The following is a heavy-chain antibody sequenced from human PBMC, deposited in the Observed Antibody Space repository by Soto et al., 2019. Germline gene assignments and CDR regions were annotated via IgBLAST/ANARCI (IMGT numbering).Heavy chain of an antibody. CDR3: ARGGSGSQRNWFDP. CDR2: ISSSSSTI. CDR1: GFTFSSYS. V-gene: IGHV3-48*02. J-gene: IGHJ5*02. D-gene: IGHD3-10*01. Sequence: EVQLVESGGGLVQPGGSLRLSCAASGFTFSSYSMNWVRQAPGKGLEWVSYISSSSSTIYYADSVKGRFTISRDNAKNSLYLQMNSLRDEDTAVYYCARGGSGSQRNWFDPWGQGTLVTVSS.